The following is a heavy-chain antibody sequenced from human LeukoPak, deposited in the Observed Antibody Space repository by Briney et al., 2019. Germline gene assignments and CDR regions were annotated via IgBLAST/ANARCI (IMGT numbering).Heavy chain of an antibody. V-gene: IGHV1-2*02. J-gene: IGHJ4*02. D-gene: IGHD2-15*01. CDR1: AYTFTDYY. Sequence: ASVKVSCKASAYTFTDYYMHWVRQAPGQGLEWMGWINPDSGGTNYAQKFQGRVTMTRDTSISTAYMELSRLRSDDTAVYYCARDRCSGGSCYWDFDYWGQGTLVTVSS. CDR2: INPDSGGT. CDR3: ARDRCSGGSCYWDFDY.